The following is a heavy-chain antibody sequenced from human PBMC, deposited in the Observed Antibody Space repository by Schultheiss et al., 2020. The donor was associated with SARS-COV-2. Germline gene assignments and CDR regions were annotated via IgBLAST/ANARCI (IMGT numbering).Heavy chain of an antibody. Sequence: GSLRLSCAASGFTFSSYGMHWVRQAPGKGLEWIGEINHSGSTNYNPSLKSRVTISVDTSKNQFSLKLSSVTAADTAVYYCASLAGGVGIDYWGQGTLVTVSS. CDR1: GFTFSSYG. J-gene: IGHJ4*02. D-gene: IGHD6-19*01. CDR3: ASLAGGVGIDY. CDR2: INHSGST. V-gene: IGHV4-34*01.